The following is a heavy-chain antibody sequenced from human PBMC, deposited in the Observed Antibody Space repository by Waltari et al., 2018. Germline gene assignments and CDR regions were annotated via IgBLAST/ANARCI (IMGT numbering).Heavy chain of an antibody. V-gene: IGHV4-34*01. D-gene: IGHD2-15*01. CDR3: ARAPHCSGGSCYTVNWFDP. CDR2: INHSGST. CDR1: GGSFSGYY. Sequence: QVQLQQWGAGLLKPSETLSLTCAVYGGSFSGYYWSWIRPPPGKGLEWIGEINHSGSTNYNPSLKSRVTISVDTSKNQFSLKLSSVTAADTAVYYCARAPHCSGGSCYTVNWFDPWGQGTLVTVSS. J-gene: IGHJ5*02.